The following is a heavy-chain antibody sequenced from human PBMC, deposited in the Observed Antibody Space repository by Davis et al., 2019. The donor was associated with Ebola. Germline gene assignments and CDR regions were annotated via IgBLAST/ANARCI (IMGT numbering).Heavy chain of an antibody. Sequence: GESLKISCAASGFTFSDYYMSWIRQAPGKGLEWVSYISSSGSTIYYADSVKGRFTISRDNAKNSLYLQMNSLRAEDTAVYYCAKDVPTYYDFWSGPPHYMDVWGKGTTVTVSS. CDR2: ISSSGSTI. V-gene: IGHV3-11*01. J-gene: IGHJ6*03. CDR3: AKDVPTYYDFWSGPPHYMDV. D-gene: IGHD3-3*01. CDR1: GFTFSDYY.